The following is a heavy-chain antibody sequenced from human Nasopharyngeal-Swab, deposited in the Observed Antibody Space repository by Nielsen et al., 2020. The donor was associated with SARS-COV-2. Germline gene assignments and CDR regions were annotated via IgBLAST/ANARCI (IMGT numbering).Heavy chain of an antibody. D-gene: IGHD3-3*01. V-gene: IGHV3-7*01. J-gene: IGHJ4*02. CDR1: GFTFSSYW. CDR3: ARDWGGPTWGFFFDY. CDR2: IKQDGSEK. Sequence: GSLRLSCAASGFTFSSYWMSWVRQAPGKGLEWVANIKQDGSEKYYVDSVKGRFTISRDNAKNSLYLQMNSLRAEDTAVYYCARDWGGPTWGFFFDYWGQGTLVTVSS.